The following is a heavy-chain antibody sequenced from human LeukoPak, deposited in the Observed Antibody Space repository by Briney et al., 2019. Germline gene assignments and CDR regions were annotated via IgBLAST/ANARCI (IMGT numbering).Heavy chain of an antibody. Sequence: SETLSLTCTVTGGSISSYYWSCIRQPPGKGLGWIGYIYYSGSTNYNPSLTSRVTISVDTSKNQFSLKLSSVTAADTAVYYCARYCSGGSCYSANHAFDIWGQGTMVTVSS. CDR3: ARYCSGGSCYSANHAFDI. V-gene: IGHV4-59*08. CDR2: IYYSGST. D-gene: IGHD2-15*01. CDR1: GGSISSYY. J-gene: IGHJ3*02.